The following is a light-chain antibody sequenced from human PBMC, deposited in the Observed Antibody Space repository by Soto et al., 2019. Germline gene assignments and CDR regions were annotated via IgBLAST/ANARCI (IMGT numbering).Light chain of an antibody. Sequence: DIHMTQSPSTLSASVGDRVTITCRASQSLTMRLAWYQHKPWKAPNLLMYKTSSLESWVPSRFSGSGSGTEFTLTISSLQPDDFATYYCQHWTDYSWTFGQGTKVEVK. CDR2: KTS. CDR3: QHWTDYSWT. CDR1: QSLTMR. V-gene: IGKV1-5*03. J-gene: IGKJ1*01.